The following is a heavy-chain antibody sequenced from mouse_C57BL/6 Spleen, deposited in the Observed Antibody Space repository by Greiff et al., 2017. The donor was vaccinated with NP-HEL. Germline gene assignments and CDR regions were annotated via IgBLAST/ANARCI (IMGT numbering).Heavy chain of an antibody. J-gene: IGHJ2*01. CDR3: ARAKGKSNYFDD. V-gene: IGHV5-4*01. CDR2: ISDGGSYT. D-gene: IGHD5-1*01. Sequence: EVQRVESGGGLVKPGGSLKLSCAASGFTFSSYAMSWVRQTPEKRLEWVATISDGGSYTYYPDNVKGRFTISRDNAKNNLYLQMSHLKSEDTAMYYCARAKGKSNYFDDWGQGTTLTVSS. CDR1: GFTFSSYA.